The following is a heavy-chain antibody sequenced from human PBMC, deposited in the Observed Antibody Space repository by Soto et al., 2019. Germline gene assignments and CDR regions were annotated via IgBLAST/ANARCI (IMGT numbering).Heavy chain of an antibody. Sequence: GGSLRLSCAASGFTFSSYAMSWVRQAPGKGLEWVSAISGSGGSTYYADAVKGRFTISRDNSMGTLYLQMKSLRVEDTAIYYCAKEVSLGSTVDLGYWGQGALVTVSS. D-gene: IGHD7-27*01. CDR3: AKEVSLGSTVDLGY. V-gene: IGHV3-23*01. CDR1: GFTFSSYA. J-gene: IGHJ4*02. CDR2: ISGSGGST.